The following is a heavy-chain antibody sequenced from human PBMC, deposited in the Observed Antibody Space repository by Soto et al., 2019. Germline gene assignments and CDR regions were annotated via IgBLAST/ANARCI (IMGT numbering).Heavy chain of an antibody. CDR2: ISYDGSNK. CDR3: AKDDKWEPLRPLDY. D-gene: IGHD1-26*01. J-gene: IGHJ4*02. V-gene: IGHV3-30*18. Sequence: QVQLVESGGGVVQPGRSLRLSCAASGFTFSSYGMHWVRQAPGKGLEWVAVISYDGSNKYYADSVKGRFTISRDNSKNTLYLQMNSLRAEDTAVYYCAKDDKWEPLRPLDYWGQGTLVTVSS. CDR1: GFTFSSYG.